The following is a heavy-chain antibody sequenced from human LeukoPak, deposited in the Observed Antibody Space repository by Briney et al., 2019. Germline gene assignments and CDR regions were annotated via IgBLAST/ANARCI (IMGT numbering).Heavy chain of an antibody. J-gene: IGHJ4*02. CDR2: IYYSGST. V-gene: IGHV4-59*01. CDR1: GGSISSYY. Sequence: SETLSLTCTVSGGSISSYYWSWIRQPPGKGLEWIGYIYYSGSTNYNPSLKSRVTISVDTSKNQFSLKLSSVTAADTAVYYCAGDFDYWGQGTLVTVSS. CDR3: AGDFDY.